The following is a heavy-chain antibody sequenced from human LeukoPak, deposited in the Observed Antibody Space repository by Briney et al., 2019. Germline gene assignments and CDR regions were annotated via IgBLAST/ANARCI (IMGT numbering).Heavy chain of an antibody. CDR3: AKDRRIAAAYLFDY. CDR1: VFTFNIYA. CDR2: ISGSGGST. J-gene: IGHJ4*02. Sequence: GGSLSLSCAPSVFTFNIYAMGCVRQAPGKGLEWVAGISGSGGSTGYADSVKGRFTISRDNSKNTLYLHMNSLRAEDTAVYYCAKDRRIAAAYLFDYWGQGTLVSVSS. D-gene: IGHD6-13*01. V-gene: IGHV3-23*01.